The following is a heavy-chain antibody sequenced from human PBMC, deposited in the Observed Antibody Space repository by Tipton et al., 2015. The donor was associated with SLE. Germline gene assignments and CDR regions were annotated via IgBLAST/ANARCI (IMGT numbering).Heavy chain of an antibody. CDR1: GYSFTNFD. Sequence: QLVQSGAEVMKPGASVKVSCKASGYSFTNFDISWVRQAPGQGLEWMGWISTKNGARKYAERFQGRISMTTDTSTSTTYMALRSPRSDDTAIYYCARECSGTGCLDYWGQGTLVTVSS. CDR3: ARECSGTGCLDY. J-gene: IGHJ4*02. D-gene: IGHD3-10*02. V-gene: IGHV1-18*01. CDR2: ISTKNGAR.